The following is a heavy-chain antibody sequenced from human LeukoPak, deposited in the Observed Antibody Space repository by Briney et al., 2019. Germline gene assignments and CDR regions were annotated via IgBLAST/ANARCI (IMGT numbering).Heavy chain of an antibody. CDR2: IKGDGGGT. Sequence: GGSLRLSCSASGFGFSSYGMTWVRQAPGKGLEWVSDIKGDGGGTHYADSVKGRFTISRDNSKNTLYLQMNSLRVEDTAIYYCAKDPNGDYIGAFDFWGQGTMVTVSS. CDR1: GFGFSSYG. D-gene: IGHD4-17*01. V-gene: IGHV3-23*01. CDR3: AKDPNGDYIGAFDF. J-gene: IGHJ3*01.